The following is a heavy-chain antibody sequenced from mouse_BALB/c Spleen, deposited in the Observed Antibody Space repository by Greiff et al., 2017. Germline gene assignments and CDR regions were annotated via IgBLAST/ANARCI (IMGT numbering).Heavy chain of an antibody. CDR3: ARGVVGDY. Sequence: EVQLVESGAELVRPGALVKLSCQASGFNIKDYYLHWVKQRPEQGLEWIGWIDPENGNTIYDPKFQGKASITADTSSNTAYLQLSSLTSEDTAVYYCARGVVGDYWGQGTTLTVSS. CDR2: IDPENGNT. J-gene: IGHJ2*01. D-gene: IGHD1-1*01. CDR1: GFNIKDYY. V-gene: IGHV14-1*02.